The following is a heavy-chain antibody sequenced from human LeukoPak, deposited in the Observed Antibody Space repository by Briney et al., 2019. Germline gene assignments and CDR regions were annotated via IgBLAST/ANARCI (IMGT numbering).Heavy chain of an antibody. CDR2: IYYSGST. V-gene: IGHV4-59*08. D-gene: IGHD6-13*01. CDR3: ARQVSSWDYFDY. CDR1: GGSLSSYY. J-gene: IGHJ4*02. Sequence: SETLSLTCTVSGGSLSSYYWSWIRQPPGKGLEWIGYIYYSGSTNYNPSLKSRVTISVDTSKNQFSLKLSSVTAADTAVYYCARQVSSWDYFDYWGQGTLVTVSS.